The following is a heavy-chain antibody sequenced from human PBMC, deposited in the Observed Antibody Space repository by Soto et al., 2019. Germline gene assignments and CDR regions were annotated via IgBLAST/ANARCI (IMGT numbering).Heavy chain of an antibody. CDR3: ARDYYDSSGYDNWFDP. J-gene: IGHJ5*02. V-gene: IGHV4-4*02. CDR2: IYHSGST. CDR1: GGSISSSNW. Sequence: SETLSLTCAVSGGSISSSNWWSWVRQPPGKGLEWIGEIYHSGSTNYNPSLKSRVTISVDKSKNQFSLKLSSVTAADTAVYYWARDYYDSSGYDNWFDPWGQGTLVTVSS. D-gene: IGHD3-22*01.